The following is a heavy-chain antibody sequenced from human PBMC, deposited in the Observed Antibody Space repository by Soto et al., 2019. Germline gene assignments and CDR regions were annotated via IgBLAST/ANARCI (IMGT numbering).Heavy chain of an antibody. V-gene: IGHV2-70*01. CDR3: ARQVATISRSYYYYYYGMDV. CDR1: GFSLSTSGMC. Sequence: SGPTLVNPTQTLTLTCTFSGFSLSTSGMCVSWIRQPPGKALEWLALIDWDDDKYYSTSLKTRLTISKDTSKNQVVLTMTNMDPVDTATYYCARQVATISRSYYYYYYGMDVWGQGTTVTVSS. J-gene: IGHJ6*02. D-gene: IGHD5-12*01. CDR2: IDWDDDK.